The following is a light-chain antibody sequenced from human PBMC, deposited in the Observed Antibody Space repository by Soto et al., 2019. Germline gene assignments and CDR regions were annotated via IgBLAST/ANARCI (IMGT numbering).Light chain of an antibody. J-gene: IGKJ4*01. V-gene: IGKV3-15*01. CDR2: GAS. CDR1: QSVSSN. Sequence: EIVMTQSPATLSVSPGERATLSCRASQSVSSNLAWYQQKPGQAPRLLIYGASTRATGIPARFSGSGSGTEFTLTISSLQSEDFAVYSCQHYYNWPPLTFGGGTKVEIK. CDR3: QHYYNWPPLT.